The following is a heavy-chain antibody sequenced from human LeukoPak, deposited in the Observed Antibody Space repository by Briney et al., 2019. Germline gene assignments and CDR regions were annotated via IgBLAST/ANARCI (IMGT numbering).Heavy chain of an antibody. Sequence: PGGSLRLSCTASGFTFSSYGMNWVRQVPGKGLEWVAFIRFDGSNKYYADSVKGRFTISRDNSKNTLYLQMNSLRAEDTAVYYCAKDYQRAYYYGSGFDYWGQGTLVTVSS. J-gene: IGHJ4*02. CDR3: AKDYQRAYYYGSGFDY. CDR1: GFTFSSYG. CDR2: IRFDGSNK. V-gene: IGHV3-30*02. D-gene: IGHD3-10*01.